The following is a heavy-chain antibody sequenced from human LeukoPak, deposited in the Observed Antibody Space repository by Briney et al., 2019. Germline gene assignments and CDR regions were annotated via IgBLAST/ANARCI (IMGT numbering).Heavy chain of an antibody. CDR2: INHSGST. V-gene: IGHV4-34*01. CDR1: GGSFSGYY. CDR3: ARGGYCSSTSYRNWFDP. J-gene: IGHJ5*02. Sequence: SETLSLTCAVYGGSFSGYYWSWIRQPPGKGLEWIGEINHSGSTNYDPSLKSRVTISVDTSKNQFSLKLSSVTAADTAVYYCARGGYCSSTSYRNWFDPWGQGTLVTVSS. D-gene: IGHD2-2*01.